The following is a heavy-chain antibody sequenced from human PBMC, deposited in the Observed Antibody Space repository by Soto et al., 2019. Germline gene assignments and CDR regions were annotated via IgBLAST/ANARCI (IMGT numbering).Heavy chain of an antibody. V-gene: IGHV4-39*01. J-gene: IGHJ4*02. CDR2: IYYSGST. D-gene: IGHD3-3*01. Sequence: SETLSLTCTVSGGSISSSSYYWGWIRQPPGKGLEWIGSIYYSGSTYYNPSLKSRVTISVDTSKNQFSLKLSSVTAADTAVYYCARRGYYDFWSGYYTLSYFDYWGQGTLVTVSS. CDR1: GGSISSSSYY. CDR3: ARRGYYDFWSGYYTLSYFDY.